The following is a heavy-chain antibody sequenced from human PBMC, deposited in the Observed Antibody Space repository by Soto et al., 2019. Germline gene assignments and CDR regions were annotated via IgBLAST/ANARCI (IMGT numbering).Heavy chain of an antibody. D-gene: IGHD3-9*01. CDR3: ARDREPDGIWTFDS. CDR1: GFTLDKYT. V-gene: IGHV3-53*01. CDR2: SFSSGGT. Sequence: GGSLRLSCAAFGFTLDKYTMGWVRQAPGKGLEWVAESFSSGGTQYADSVKGRFTISRENSRNMVFLQMNGLRVEDTALYYCARDREPDGIWTFDSWGQGALVTVSS. J-gene: IGHJ4*02.